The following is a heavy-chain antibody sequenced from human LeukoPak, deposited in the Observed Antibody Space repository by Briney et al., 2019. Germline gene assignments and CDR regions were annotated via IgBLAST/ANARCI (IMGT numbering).Heavy chain of an antibody. J-gene: IGHJ6*02. CDR3: ARLASSSWPLYYYYGMDV. CDR1: GYTFTSYD. V-gene: IGHV1-8*01. Sequence: GASAKVSCKASGYTFTSYDINWVRQATGQGLEWMGWMNPNNGNTGYAQKFQGRVTMTRSTSISTAYMELSSLRSEDTAVYYCARLASSSWPLYYYYGMDVWGQGTTVTVSS. D-gene: IGHD6-13*01. CDR2: MNPNNGNT.